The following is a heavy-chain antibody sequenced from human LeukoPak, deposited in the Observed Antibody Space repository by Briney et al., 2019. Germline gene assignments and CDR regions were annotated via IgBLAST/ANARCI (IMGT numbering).Heavy chain of an antibody. CDR3: ARRLFTMVRGVMGY. D-gene: IGHD3-10*01. Sequence: SETLSLTCTVSGGSISSYYWSWIRQPPGKGLEWIGEINHSGSTNYNPSLKSRVTISVDTSKNQFSLKLSSVTAADTAVYYCARRLFTMVRGVMGYWGQGTLVTVSS. V-gene: IGHV4-34*01. J-gene: IGHJ4*02. CDR2: INHSGST. CDR1: GGSISSYY.